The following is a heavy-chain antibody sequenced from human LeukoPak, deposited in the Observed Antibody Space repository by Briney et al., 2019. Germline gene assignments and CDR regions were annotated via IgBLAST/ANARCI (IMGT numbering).Heavy chain of an antibody. Sequence: SETLSLTCTVSGGSISSSSYYWGWIRQPPGKGLEWIGRIYYSGSTYYNPSLKSRVTISVDTSKNQFSLRLSSVTAADPAVYYCLVVPAAIPKNWFDPWGQGTLVTVSS. CDR1: GGSISSSSYY. J-gene: IGHJ5*02. V-gene: IGHV4-39*01. CDR2: IYYSGST. D-gene: IGHD2-2*01. CDR3: LVVPAAIPKNWFDP.